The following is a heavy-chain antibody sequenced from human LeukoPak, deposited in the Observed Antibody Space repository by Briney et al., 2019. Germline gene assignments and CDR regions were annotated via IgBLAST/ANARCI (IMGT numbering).Heavy chain of an antibody. J-gene: IGHJ4*02. D-gene: IGHD3-10*01. CDR1: GYTFTGYY. CDR3: ARYYYGSGSPDPCFDY. CDR2: INPNSGGT. V-gene: IGHV1-2*02. Sequence: ASVKVSCKASGYTFTGYYMHWVRQAPGQGLEWVGWINPNSGGTNYAQKFQGRVTMTRDTSISTAYMELSRLRSDDTAVYYCARYYYGSGSPDPCFDYWGQGTLVTVSS.